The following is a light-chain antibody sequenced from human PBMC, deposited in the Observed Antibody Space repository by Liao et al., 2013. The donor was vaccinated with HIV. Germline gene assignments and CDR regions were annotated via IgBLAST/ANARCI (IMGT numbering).Light chain of an antibody. J-gene: IGLJ2*01. V-gene: IGLV3-1*01. CDR1: ELGNKN. CDR2: EDD. CDR3: QVWDRSSDVRV. Sequence: SFELTQPPSVSVSPGQTASVTCSGDELGNKNICWYQQRPGQSPVLVISEDDKRPSGIPERFSGSNSGSTATLTISRVEAGDEADYYCQVWDRSSDVRVFGGGTKLTVL.